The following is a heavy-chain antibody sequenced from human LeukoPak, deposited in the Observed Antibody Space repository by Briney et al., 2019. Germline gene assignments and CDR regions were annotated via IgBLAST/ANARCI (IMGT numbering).Heavy chain of an antibody. CDR1: GFTFDDYA. J-gene: IGHJ5*02. V-gene: IGHV3-9*01. CDR2: ISWNSGSI. D-gene: IGHD5-12*01. CDR3: AKGGEGGSVLNWFDP. Sequence: GGSLRLSCAASGFTFDDYAMHWVRHSPGKGLEWVSGISWNSGSIGYADSVTGRFTISRDNAKNSLYLQMNSLGAEDTALYYCAKGGEGGSVLNWFDPWGQGTLVTVSS.